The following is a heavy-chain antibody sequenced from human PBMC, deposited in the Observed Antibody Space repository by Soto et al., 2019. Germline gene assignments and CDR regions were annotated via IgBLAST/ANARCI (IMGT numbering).Heavy chain of an antibody. CDR2: ISGSGGST. Sequence: GGSLRLSCAASGFTFSSYAMSWVRQAPGKGLEWVSAISGSGGSTYYADSVNGRFTISRDNSKNTLYLQMNSLRAEDTAVYYCAKLGTHTPGAFWSGYYPNFDYWGQGTLVTVSS. D-gene: IGHD3-3*01. V-gene: IGHV3-23*01. CDR1: GFTFSSYA. J-gene: IGHJ4*02. CDR3: AKLGTHTPGAFWSGYYPNFDY.